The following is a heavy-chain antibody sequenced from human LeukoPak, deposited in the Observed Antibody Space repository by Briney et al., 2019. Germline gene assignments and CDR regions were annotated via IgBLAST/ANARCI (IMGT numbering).Heavy chain of an antibody. D-gene: IGHD2-2*01. CDR3: VPAAIRFGPHLD. CDR1: GFTFSSYA. CDR2: ISYDGSNK. Sequence: GGSLRLSCAASGFTFSSYAMHWVRQAPGKGLEWVAVISYDGSNKYYADSVKGRFTISRDNSKNTLYLQMNSLRAEDTAVYYAVPAAIRFGPHLDWGQGTLVTVSS. J-gene: IGHJ4*02. V-gene: IGHV3-30-3*01.